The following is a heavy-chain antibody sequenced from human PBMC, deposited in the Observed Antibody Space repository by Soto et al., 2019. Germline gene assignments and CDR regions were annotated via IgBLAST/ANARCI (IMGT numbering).Heavy chain of an antibody. J-gene: IGHJ5*02. Sequence: SVKVSCKASGYSFTNNDVSWVRQATGQGLEWMGWMNPGSGDTGYAQKFQGRVTMTRDISIATAYMELSSLRSDDTAIYYCARMATFGSLNWFDPWGQGTLVTVSS. CDR2: MNPGSGDT. V-gene: IGHV1-8*01. CDR3: ARMATFGSLNWFDP. CDR1: GYSFTNND. D-gene: IGHD3-16*01.